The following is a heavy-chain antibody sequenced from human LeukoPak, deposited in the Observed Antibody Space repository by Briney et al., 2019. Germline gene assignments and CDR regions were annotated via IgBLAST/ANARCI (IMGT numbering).Heavy chain of an antibody. V-gene: IGHV4-39*01. CDR2: IYYSGST. CDR1: GGSISSGSYY. J-gene: IGHJ6*03. D-gene: IGHD6-13*01. CDR3: ARVLAAAGTEYYYYYMDV. Sequence: SETLSLTCTVSGGSISSGSYYWSWIRQPAGKGLEWIGSIYYSGSTYYNPSLKSRVTISVDTSKNQFSLKLSSVTAADTAVYYCARVLAAAGTEYYYYYMDVWGKGTTVTISS.